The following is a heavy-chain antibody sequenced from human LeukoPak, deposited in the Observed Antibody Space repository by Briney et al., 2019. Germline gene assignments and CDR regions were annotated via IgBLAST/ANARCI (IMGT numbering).Heavy chain of an antibody. CDR1: GFTFISYA. CDR2: ILDSGYST. J-gene: IGHJ6*03. CDR3: AKLGGHPLHNYYVGV. V-gene: IGHV3-23*01. D-gene: IGHD3-16*01. Sequence: GGSLRLSCAAAGFTFISYAIHWVRQAPGKGLEWVSGILDSGYSTYYANSVKRRFTISRDNYNNTLYQQINSLRHEDTAVYYCAKLGGHPLHNYYVGVWGKGTTVAVSS.